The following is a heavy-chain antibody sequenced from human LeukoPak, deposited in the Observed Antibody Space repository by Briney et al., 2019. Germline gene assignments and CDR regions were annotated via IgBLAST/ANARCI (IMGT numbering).Heavy chain of an antibody. CDR2: ISYDGSNK. V-gene: IGHV3-30*01. J-gene: IGHJ4*02. CDR3: ASLGATTTDYFDY. Sequence: GRSLRLSCAASGFTFSSYAMHWVRQAPGKGLEWVAVISYDGSNKYYADSVKGRFTISRDNSKNTLYLQMNSLRAEDTAVHYCASLGATTTDYFDYWGQGTLVTVSS. D-gene: IGHD1-26*01. CDR1: GFTFSSYA.